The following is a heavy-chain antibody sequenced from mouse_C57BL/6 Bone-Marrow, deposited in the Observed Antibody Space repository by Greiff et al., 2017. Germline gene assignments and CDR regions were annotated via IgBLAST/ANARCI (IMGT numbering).Heavy chain of an antibody. CDR1: GFTFSSYA. Sequence: EVTVVASGGGLVKPGGSLKLSCAASGFTFSSYAMSWVRQTPEKRLEWVATISDGGSYTYYPDNVKGRFTISRDNAKNNLYLQMSHLKSEDTAMYYCARDDYGIWYFDVWGTGTTVTVSS. J-gene: IGHJ1*03. D-gene: IGHD2-4*01. V-gene: IGHV5-4*01. CDR3: ARDDYGIWYFDV. CDR2: ISDGGSYT.